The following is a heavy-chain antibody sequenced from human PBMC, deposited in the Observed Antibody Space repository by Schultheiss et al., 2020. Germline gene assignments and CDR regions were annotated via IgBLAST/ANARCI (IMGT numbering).Heavy chain of an antibody. Sequence: GGSLRLSCKASGYTFTGYYMHWVRQAPGQGLEWMGRINPNSGGTNYAQKFQGRVTMTRDTSISTVYMELNRLSSDDTAVYYCVYFDWLWGQGTLVTVSS. J-gene: IGHJ4*02. V-gene: IGHV1-2*06. CDR2: INPNSGGT. CDR3: VYFDWL. CDR1: GYTFTGYY. D-gene: IGHD3-9*01.